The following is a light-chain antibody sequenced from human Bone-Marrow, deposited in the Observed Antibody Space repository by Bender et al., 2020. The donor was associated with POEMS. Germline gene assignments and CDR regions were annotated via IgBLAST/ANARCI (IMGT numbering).Light chain of an antibody. CDR1: SSDVGGYEQ. CDR2: ECY. J-gene: IGLJ1*01. Sequence: QSALTKPPSASGSPGQSVTIPCTGTSSDVGGYEQVSWYQQLPGQAPNLMIYECYKRPPGVPDRFSGSKSGNTASLTVTGLQAEDEAEYYCSSPAGTNSFYVFGTGTRVTV. CDR3: SSPAGTNSFYV. V-gene: IGLV2-8*01.